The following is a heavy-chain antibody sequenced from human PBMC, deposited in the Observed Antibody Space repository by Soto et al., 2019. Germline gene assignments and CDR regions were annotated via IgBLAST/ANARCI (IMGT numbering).Heavy chain of an antibody. V-gene: IGHV4-34*01. Sequence: NPSETLSLTCAVFGGSFRDAYWSWIRQSPEKGLEWIGEITNSGSTYYNPSLKSRVTISGDTSKNQFSLEVRSVTAADTAVYFCARGRTAIATSWFDSWGQGTLVTVSS. D-gene: IGHD1-1*01. CDR3: ARGRTAIATSWFDS. CDR1: GGSFRDAY. CDR2: ITNSGST. J-gene: IGHJ5*01.